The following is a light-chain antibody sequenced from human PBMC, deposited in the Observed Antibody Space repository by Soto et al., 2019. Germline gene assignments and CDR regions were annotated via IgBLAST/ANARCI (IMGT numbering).Light chain of an antibody. CDR3: QQYGSSPIT. CDR1: QSVSSSY. CDR2: GAS. J-gene: IGKJ5*01. V-gene: IGKV3-20*01. Sequence: EMVLPLAPGTLSLCAGDRATLSRSASQSVSSSYLAWYQQKPGQAPRLLIYGASSRATGIPDRFSGSGSGTDFTLTISRLEPEDFAVYYCQQYGSSPITFGQGTRLEIK.